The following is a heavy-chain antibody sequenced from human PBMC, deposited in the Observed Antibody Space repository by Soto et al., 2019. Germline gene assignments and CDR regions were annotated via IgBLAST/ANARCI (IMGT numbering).Heavy chain of an antibody. CDR2: TKNKANSYIT. J-gene: IGHJ6*02. V-gene: IGHV3-72*01. Sequence: PGGSLRLSCAASGFTFSDHYMDWVRQAPGQGLEWVGRTKNKANSYITEYAASVKGRFTISRDDSKNSVYLQMNSLKTEDTALYYCARDRVHYGMDVWGQGTTVTVSS. CDR3: ARDRVHYGMDV. CDR1: GFTFSDHY.